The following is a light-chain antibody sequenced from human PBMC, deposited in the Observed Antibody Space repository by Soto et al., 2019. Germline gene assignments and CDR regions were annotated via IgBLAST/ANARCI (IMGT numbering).Light chain of an antibody. V-gene: IGKV3-15*01. Sequence: EIIMTQSPDIVSVSPGERATLSCRASQSVSTRLAWYQQKPGQAPRLLIHDASTRATGIPARFSGSGSGTEFTLTISSLQAEDFAIYYCQHYNNWPPWTSGQGTKVEI. CDR3: QHYNNWPPWT. CDR2: DAS. CDR1: QSVSTR. J-gene: IGKJ1*01.